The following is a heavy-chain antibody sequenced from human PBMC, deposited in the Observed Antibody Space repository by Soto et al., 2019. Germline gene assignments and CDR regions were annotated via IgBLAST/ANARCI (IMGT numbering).Heavy chain of an antibody. V-gene: IGHV3-33*01. D-gene: IGHD4-4*01. CDR3: ARVPYSKYGPRNHYYGMDV. Sequence: QPGGSLRLSCAASGFTFSSYGVHWVRHAPDQGLEWVAIIWYDGRNKYYADSVKGRFTITRDNSKNTMYLQMISLRDEDTAVYYCARVPYSKYGPRNHYYGMDVWGKGTTVTVSS. CDR2: IWYDGRNK. J-gene: IGHJ6*04. CDR1: GFTFSSYG.